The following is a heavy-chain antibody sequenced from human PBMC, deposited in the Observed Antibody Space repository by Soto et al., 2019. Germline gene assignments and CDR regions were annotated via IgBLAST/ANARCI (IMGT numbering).Heavy chain of an antibody. Sequence: GGSLRLSCAASGFTFSNYWMNWVRQAPGKGLEWVANIKQDGSEKYFVDSVKGRFTISRDNAKNSLYLQMNSLRAEDTAVYYCARDLGRTAAGYYYYYAMDVWRQRTTVTVSS. CDR1: GFTFSNYW. CDR3: ARDLGRTAAGYYYYYAMDV. J-gene: IGHJ6*02. D-gene: IGHD2-2*01. CDR2: IKQDGSEK. V-gene: IGHV3-7*01.